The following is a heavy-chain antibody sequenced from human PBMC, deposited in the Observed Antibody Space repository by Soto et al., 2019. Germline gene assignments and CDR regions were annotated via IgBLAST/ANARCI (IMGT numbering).Heavy chain of an antibody. CDR1: GGSISSYY. J-gene: IGHJ3*02. D-gene: IGHD3-3*01. CDR2: IYYSGST. V-gene: IGHV4-59*08. Sequence: QVQLQESGPGLVKPSETLSLTCTVSGGSISSYYWSWIRQPPGKGLEWIGYIYYSGSTNYNPSLKSRVTISVDTSKNQFSLKLSSVTAADTAVYYCARRLMGTYYDFWSGYYGAFDIWGQGTMVTVSS. CDR3: ARRLMGTYYDFWSGYYGAFDI.